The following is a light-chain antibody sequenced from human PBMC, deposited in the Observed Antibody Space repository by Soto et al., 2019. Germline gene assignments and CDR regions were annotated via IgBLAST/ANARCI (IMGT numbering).Light chain of an antibody. J-gene: IGKJ5*01. Sequence: EIVLTQSPATLSLSPGERATLSCRASQSVGGHLAWYQQKPGQAPRHLIYDASDRATGITARFSGSGSETYFSLTSCTIDPYDFAVYYWQQRNNGPPSISFGQGTRLLIK. V-gene: IGKV3-11*01. CDR2: DAS. CDR3: QQRNNGPPSIS. CDR1: QSVGGH.